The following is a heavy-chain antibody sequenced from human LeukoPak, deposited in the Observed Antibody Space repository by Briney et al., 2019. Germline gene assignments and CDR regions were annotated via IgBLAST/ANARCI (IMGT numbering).Heavy chain of an antibody. D-gene: IGHD5-18*01. CDR3: AKDRRGYTYNFDY. V-gene: IGHV3-7*01. CDR2: IKQDGSNK. CDR1: GFTFSSYW. Sequence: TGGSLRLSCAASGFTFSSYWMSWVRQAPGKGLEWVANIKQDGSNKYYADSVKGRFTVSRDNSKNTLYLQMNSLRAEDTAVFYCAKDRRGYTYNFDYWGQGTLVTVSS. J-gene: IGHJ4*02.